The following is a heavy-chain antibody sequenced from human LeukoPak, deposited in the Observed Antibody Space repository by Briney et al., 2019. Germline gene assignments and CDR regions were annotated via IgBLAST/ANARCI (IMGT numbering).Heavy chain of an antibody. V-gene: IGHV4-31*03. J-gene: IGHJ4*02. CDR1: GRSISSGGYY. D-gene: IGHD6-13*01. Sequence: SQTLSLTCTVSGRSISSGGYYWSWLRQHPGKGLEWIGYIYYSGSTYYIPSLKSRVTISVDTSKNQFSLKLSSVTAADTAVYYCARASRVIAAAGWIDYWGQGTLVTVSS. CDR3: ARASRVIAAAGWIDY. CDR2: IYYSGST.